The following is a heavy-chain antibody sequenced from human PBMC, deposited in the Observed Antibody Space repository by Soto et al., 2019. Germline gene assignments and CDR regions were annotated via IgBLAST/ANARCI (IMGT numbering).Heavy chain of an antibody. J-gene: IGHJ4*02. D-gene: IGHD6-13*01. CDR3: ARADSSSWYYY. V-gene: IGHV1-46*01. CDR2: INPSGGST. CDR1: GYTFTSYY. Sequence: QVQLVQSGAEVKKPGASVKVSCKASGYTFTSYYMHWVRQAPGQGLEWMGIINPSGGSTSYAQKFQGRVTRTRDTSTSTVYMELSSLRSDDTAVYYCARADSSSWYYYCGQGTLVTVSS.